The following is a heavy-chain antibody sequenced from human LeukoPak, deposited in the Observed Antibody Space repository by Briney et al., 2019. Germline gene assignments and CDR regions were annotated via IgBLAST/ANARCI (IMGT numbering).Heavy chain of an antibody. D-gene: IGHD3-9*01. CDR1: GFTFSSYN. Sequence: GGSLRLSCVASGFTFSSYNMNWVRQAPGKGLEWISSIGSSGTYIYSADSVKGRFTISRDNSKNTLYLQMNSLRAEDTAVYYCAKDYYDILTGYYPDYWGQGTLVTVSS. V-gene: IGHV3-21*01. CDR3: AKDYYDILTGYYPDY. CDR2: IGSSGTYI. J-gene: IGHJ4*02.